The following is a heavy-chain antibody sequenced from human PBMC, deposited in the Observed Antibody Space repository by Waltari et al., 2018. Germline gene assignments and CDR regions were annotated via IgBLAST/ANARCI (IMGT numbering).Heavy chain of an antibody. CDR1: GGSISTPNYY. CDR3: ARRGPQKEFDY. V-gene: IGHV4-39*07. J-gene: IGHJ4*02. CDR2: IYYSGNT. Sequence: QLQLQESGPGLVKPSENLSLTCTVSGGSISTPNYYWTWIRQPPGKGLEWIWSIYYSGNTYYFPSLKSRVTISVDTSKNQFSLKLSSVTAADTAVYYCARRGPQKEFDYWGQGTLVTVSS.